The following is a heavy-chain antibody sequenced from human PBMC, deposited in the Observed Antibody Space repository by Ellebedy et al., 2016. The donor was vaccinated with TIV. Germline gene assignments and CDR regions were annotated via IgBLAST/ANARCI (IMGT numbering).Heavy chain of an antibody. CDR2: IDGSGVNT. CDR1: GFAFSSHA. Sequence: GGSLRLXXAASGFAFSSHAMSWVRQAPGKGLEWVSSIDGSGVNTYYADSVTGRFRLSRDDSKNALYLQMNSLRAEDTATYFCAKGAWGTYRTNWFNPWGQGTLVTVSS. CDR3: AKGAWGTYRTNWFNP. D-gene: IGHD3-16*02. J-gene: IGHJ5*02. V-gene: IGHV3-23*01.